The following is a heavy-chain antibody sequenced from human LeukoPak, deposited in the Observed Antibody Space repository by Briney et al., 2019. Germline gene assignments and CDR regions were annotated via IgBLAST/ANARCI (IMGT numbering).Heavy chain of an antibody. V-gene: IGHV3-23*01. D-gene: IGHD2-21*02. CDR3: AKAAHCGGDCYRPDY. Sequence: VGSLRLSCAASGFTFSSYAMSWVRQAPGKGLEWASAISGSGGSTYYADSVKGRFTISRDNSKNTLYLQMNSLRAEDTAVYYCAKAAHCGGDCYRPDYWGQGTLVTVSS. CDR2: ISGSGGST. J-gene: IGHJ4*02. CDR1: GFTFSSYA.